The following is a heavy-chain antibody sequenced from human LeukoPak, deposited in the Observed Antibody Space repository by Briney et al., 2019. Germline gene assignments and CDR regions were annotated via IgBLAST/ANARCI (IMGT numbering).Heavy chain of an antibody. Sequence: GASVKVTCKASGYTFTDYYMHWVRQAPGQGLEWVGSFNPYSGASKYAQKLQGRVTMTGDTYISTAYLQLGRVIGDDTAVYYCAKNCDYGYAMDVWGQGTTVPVSS. CDR3: AKNCDYGYAMDV. J-gene: IGHJ6*02. CDR2: FNPYSGAS. V-gene: IGHV1-2*02. D-gene: IGHD4/OR15-4a*01. CDR1: GYTFTDYY.